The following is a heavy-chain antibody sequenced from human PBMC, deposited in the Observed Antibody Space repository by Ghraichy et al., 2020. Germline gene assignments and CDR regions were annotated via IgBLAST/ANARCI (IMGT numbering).Heavy chain of an antibody. CDR2: VYDGGNT. Sequence: SETLSLTCTVSGGSINIRGYYWSWIRLPPEEGLECIGYVYDGGNTKYNPSLKGRVTISVDTSKNHLSLTLTSVTAADTSMYYCARGYSSTLMNWFDPWGQGTLVTVSS. D-gene: IGHD2-2*01. CDR1: GGSINIRGYY. CDR3: ARGYSSTLMNWFDP. V-gene: IGHV4-61*03. J-gene: IGHJ5*02.